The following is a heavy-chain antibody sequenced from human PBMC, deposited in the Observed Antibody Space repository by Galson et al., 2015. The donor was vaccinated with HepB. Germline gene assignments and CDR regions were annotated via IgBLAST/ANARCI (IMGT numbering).Heavy chain of an antibody. J-gene: IGHJ5*02. CDR2: FSPYNRET. Sequence: SVKVSCKASGYTFSSYSITWVRQAPGQGLEWVGWFSPYNRETNFARKFQGRVTMTTDSFTSTAYMELRSLRPDDTAVYYCARGALVAVVSGTQNNWFDPWGQGTLVTVSS. D-gene: IGHD4-23*01. CDR1: GYTFSSYS. CDR3: ARGALVAVVSGTQNNWFDP. V-gene: IGHV1-18*01.